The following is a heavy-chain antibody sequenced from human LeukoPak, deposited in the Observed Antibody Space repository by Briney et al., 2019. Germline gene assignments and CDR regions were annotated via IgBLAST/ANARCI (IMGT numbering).Heavy chain of an antibody. V-gene: IGHV4-34*01. CDR1: GGSXXGYY. CDR3: ARGPYYDYVWGSYPVDY. CDR2: XNHSGST. J-gene: IGHJ4*02. Sequence: SXXXSXTXXXXGGSXXGYYWSWIRQPPGKGLEXXGEXNHSGSTNYNPSLKSRVTISVDTSKNQFSLKLSSVTAADTAVYYCARGPYYDYVWGSYPVDYWGQGTLVTVSS. D-gene: IGHD3-16*02.